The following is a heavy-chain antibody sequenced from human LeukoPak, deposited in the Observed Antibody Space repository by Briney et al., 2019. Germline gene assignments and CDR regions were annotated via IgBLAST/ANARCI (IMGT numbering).Heavy chain of an antibody. CDR1: GFTFSSYW. J-gene: IGHJ6*02. D-gene: IGHD2-15*01. CDR2: INSDGTTT. CDR3: ARDKSAFCSGGTCYPDV. V-gene: IGHV3-74*01. Sequence: GGSLRLSCAASGFTFSSYWMHWVRQAPGKGLVWVSHINSDGTTTSYADSVKGRFTISRDNAKNSMYLQMNSLRDEDTAVYYCARDKSAFCSGGTCYPDVWGQGTTVTVSS.